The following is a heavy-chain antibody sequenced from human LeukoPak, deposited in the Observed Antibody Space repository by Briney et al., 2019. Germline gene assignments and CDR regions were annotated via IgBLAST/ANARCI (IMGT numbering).Heavy chain of an antibody. Sequence: SVKVSCKXSGGTFSSYAISWVRQAPGQGLEWMGGIIPIFGTANYAQKFQGRVTITADESTSTAYMELSSLRSEDTAVYYCARMSDRSLGAFDIWGQGTMVTVSS. J-gene: IGHJ3*02. D-gene: IGHD3-16*01. CDR3: ARMSDRSLGAFDI. CDR1: GGTFSSYA. CDR2: IIPIFGTA. V-gene: IGHV1-69*01.